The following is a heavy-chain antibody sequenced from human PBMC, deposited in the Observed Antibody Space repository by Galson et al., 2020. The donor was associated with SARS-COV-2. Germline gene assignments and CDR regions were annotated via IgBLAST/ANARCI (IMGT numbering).Heavy chain of an antibody. V-gene: IGHV3-30*14. J-gene: IGHJ6*02. Sequence: LEWVALISYEGSKKYYVDSVKGRFTVSKDNSKNTLYLLINSLRVEDTAVYYCAKFRDFFDFRSGYYSMDIWGQGTTVIVSS. CDR3: AKFRDFFDFRSGYYSMDI. CDR2: ISYEGSKK. D-gene: IGHD3-3*01.